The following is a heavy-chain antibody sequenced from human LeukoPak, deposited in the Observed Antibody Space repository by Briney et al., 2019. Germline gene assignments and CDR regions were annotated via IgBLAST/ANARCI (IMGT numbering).Heavy chain of an antibody. J-gene: IGHJ3*02. CDR2: INLSGGST. V-gene: IGHV1-46*01. D-gene: IGHD6-19*01. CDR3: ARGGLAVAGPRKAFDI. CDR1: GYTASSYY. Sequence: ASGKVSCKASGYTASSYYIHWLGQAPGEGREWMGRINLSGGSTSYAQKFQGRVTMNRDMSTSTVYMELSSLRSEDTAVYYCARGGLAVAGPRKAFDIWGPGTTVTVSS.